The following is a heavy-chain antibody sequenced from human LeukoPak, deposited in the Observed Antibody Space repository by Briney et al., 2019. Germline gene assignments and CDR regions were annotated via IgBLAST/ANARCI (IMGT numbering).Heavy chain of an antibody. CDR3: SRARWYSSDY. CDR1: GFTFSGHW. CDR2: INSDGGGA. D-gene: IGHD5-24*01. J-gene: IGHJ4*02. Sequence: GGSLRLSCAASGFTFSGHWMFWVRQAPGKGLVWVSSINSDGGGASYMDSVKGRFTVSRDNAKNTLYLQMNSLRAEDTAVYYCSRARWYSSDYWGQGTLVTVSS. V-gene: IGHV3-74*01.